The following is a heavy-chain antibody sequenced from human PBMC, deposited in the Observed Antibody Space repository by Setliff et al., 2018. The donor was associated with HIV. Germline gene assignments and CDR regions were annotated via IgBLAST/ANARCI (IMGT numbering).Heavy chain of an antibody. J-gene: IGHJ4*02. CDR3: ARGPLYGYDRGYFDY. CDR1: GYTFTAYG. Sequence: GASVKVSCKPSGYTFTAYGLSWVRQAPGQGLEWMGWISTYSDETSYAQKFQDRVTITADESTTTVYMEVRSLKSEDTALYYCARGPLYGYDRGYFDYWGQGTLVTVSS. CDR2: ISTYSDET. V-gene: IGHV1-18*01. D-gene: IGHD5-12*01.